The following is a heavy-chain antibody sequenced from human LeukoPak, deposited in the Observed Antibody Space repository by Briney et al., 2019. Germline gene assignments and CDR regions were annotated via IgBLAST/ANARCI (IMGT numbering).Heavy chain of an antibody. J-gene: IGHJ4*02. CDR1: GFTFSSYA. CDR2: ISYDGSNK. V-gene: IGHV3-30*01. D-gene: IGHD6-19*01. CDR3: ARGGAVAGSWFDY. Sequence: GGSLRLSCAASGFTFSSYAMHWARQAPGKGLEWVAVISYDGSNKYYADSVKGRFTIPRDNSKNTLYLQMNSLRAEDTAVYYCARGGAVAGSWFDYWGQGTLVTVSS.